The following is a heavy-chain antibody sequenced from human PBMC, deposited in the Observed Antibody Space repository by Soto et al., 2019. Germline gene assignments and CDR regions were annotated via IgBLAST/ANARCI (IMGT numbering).Heavy chain of an antibody. J-gene: IGHJ6*02. Sequence: EVQVLESGGGLVQPGGSLRLSCAASGFTFSIYAMSWVRQAPGKGLEWVSGIGGGDDDTYYADSVKGRFTISRDNAKNSLYLQMNSLRAEDTAVYYCARDPRRVAGSEVYYYGMDVWGQGTTVTVSS. V-gene: IGHV3-23*01. CDR1: GFTFSIYA. D-gene: IGHD6-19*01. CDR3: ARDPRRVAGSEVYYYGMDV. CDR2: IGGGDDDT.